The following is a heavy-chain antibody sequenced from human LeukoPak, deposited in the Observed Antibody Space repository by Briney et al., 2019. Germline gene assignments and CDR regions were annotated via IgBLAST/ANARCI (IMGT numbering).Heavy chain of an antibody. CDR3: ARVPTISGGDMYYFDY. Sequence: SETLSLTCSVSGGSISGHYWAWIRQPPGKGLEWIGYIFSSGSTNYNSSLKSRVTISEDKSKNQFSLRVTSVTAADTAVYYCARVPTISGGDMYYFDYWGQGNLVTVSS. D-gene: IGHD3-3*01. CDR2: IFSSGST. CDR1: GGSISGHY. J-gene: IGHJ4*02. V-gene: IGHV4-59*11.